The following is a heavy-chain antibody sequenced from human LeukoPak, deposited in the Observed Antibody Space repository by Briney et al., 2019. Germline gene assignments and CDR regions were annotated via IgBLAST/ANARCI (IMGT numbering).Heavy chain of an antibody. CDR1: GHSIRSDY. Sequence: PSETLSLTCTLSGHSIRSDYWSWIRQPPGKGLEWIGYIYYSGGTNYNPSLKSRVTISVDTSKNQFSLKLSSVTAADTAVYYCAFLTTVTSTQFDYWGQGTLVTVSS. J-gene: IGHJ4*02. V-gene: IGHV4-59*08. CDR2: IYYSGGT. D-gene: IGHD4-11*01. CDR3: AFLTTVTSTQFDY.